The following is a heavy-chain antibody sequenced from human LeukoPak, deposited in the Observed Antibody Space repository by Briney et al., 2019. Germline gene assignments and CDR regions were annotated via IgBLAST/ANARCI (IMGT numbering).Heavy chain of an antibody. D-gene: IGHD5-18*01. CDR1: GFTFSGSA. CDR2: IRSKANSYAT. CDR3: ILREEYSYGYLFDY. J-gene: IGHJ4*02. V-gene: IGHV3-73*01. Sequence: GGSLRLSCAASGFTFSGSAMHWVRQASGKGLEWVGRIRSKANSYATAYAASVKGRFTISRDDSKNTAYLQMTSLKTEDTAVYYCILREEYSYGYLFDYWGQGTLVTVSS.